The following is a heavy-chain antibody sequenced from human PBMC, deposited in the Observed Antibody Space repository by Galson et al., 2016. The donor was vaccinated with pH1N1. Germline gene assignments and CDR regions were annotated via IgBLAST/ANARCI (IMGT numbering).Heavy chain of an antibody. J-gene: IGHJ4*02. Sequence: SVKVSCKAAGYSFTNYGIHWVRQAPGQGLEWMGVIDPSNGGTTYSQNFQGLVTMTRDTSTNTVYMELSGLKSEDTAVYFCIRDLGRLRDYWGQGTLVTVSS. V-gene: IGHV1-46*01. CDR1: GYSFTNYG. CDR3: IRDLGRLRDY. CDR2: IDPSNGGT. D-gene: IGHD7-27*01.